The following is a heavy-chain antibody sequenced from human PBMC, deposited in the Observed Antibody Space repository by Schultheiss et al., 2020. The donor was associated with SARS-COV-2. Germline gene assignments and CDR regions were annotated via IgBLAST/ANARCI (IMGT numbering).Heavy chain of an antibody. CDR1: GYSFTIYW. V-gene: IGHV5-51*01. J-gene: IGHJ3*02. CDR2: IYPGDSDT. D-gene: IGHD3-22*01. CDR3: ARVVAGSGYYPDAFDI. Sequence: GESLKISCKGSGYSFTIYWIGWVRQMPGKGLEWMGIIYPGDSDTRYSPSFQGQVTISADKSISTAYLQWSSLKASDTAMYYCARVVAGSGYYPDAFDIWGQGTMVTVSS.